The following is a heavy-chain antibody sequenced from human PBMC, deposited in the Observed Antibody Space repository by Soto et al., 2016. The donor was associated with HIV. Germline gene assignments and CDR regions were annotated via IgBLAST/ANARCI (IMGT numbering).Heavy chain of an antibody. J-gene: IGHJ4*02. Sequence: QVQLVQSGAEVKKPGASVKVSCKASGYTFTTYYMHWVRQAPGQGPEWMGIINPSGGSTTYVQKFQGRVTMTRDTSTSTVYMELSSLRSEDTAVYYCARMGLDRSGYLYYFDYWGQGTLVTVSS. CDR3: ARMGLDRSGYLYYFDY. V-gene: IGHV1-46*01. CDR2: INPSGGST. CDR1: GYTFTTYY. D-gene: IGHD3-3*01.